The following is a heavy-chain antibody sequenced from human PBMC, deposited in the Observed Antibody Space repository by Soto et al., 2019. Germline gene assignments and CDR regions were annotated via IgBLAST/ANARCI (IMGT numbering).Heavy chain of an antibody. J-gene: IGHJ4*02. CDR3: ARGRSIPAAIFLFYDY. Sequence: EVQLVESGGGLVQPGGSLRLSCAASGFTFSDYSMNWVRQAPGKGLEWVSYISSSSTTLYYADSVKGRFTISRDNAKNSLYLQMNCLRAEDTAVYYCARGRSIPAAIFLFYDYWGQGTLVTVSS. CDR1: GFTFSDYS. D-gene: IGHD2-2*02. V-gene: IGHV3-48*01. CDR2: ISSSSTTL.